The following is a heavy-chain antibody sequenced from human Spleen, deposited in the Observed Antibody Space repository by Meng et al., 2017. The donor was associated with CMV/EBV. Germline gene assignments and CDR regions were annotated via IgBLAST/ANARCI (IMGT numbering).Heavy chain of an antibody. Sequence: SILWPWVRQVPGKGLEWIAEIYHSGSTNYNPSLMSRVIISADKFYNQFSLQLSSVPAAETSVYYCARIERLLILKYCGRDRSTTDYWGQGTLVTVSS. CDR3: ARIERLLILKYCGRDRSTTDY. V-gene: IGHV4-4*02. J-gene: IGHJ4*02. CDR1: SIL. CDR2: IYHSGST. D-gene: IGHD2-21*02.